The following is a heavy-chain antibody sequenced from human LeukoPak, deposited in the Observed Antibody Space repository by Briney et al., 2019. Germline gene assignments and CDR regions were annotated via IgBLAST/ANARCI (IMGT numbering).Heavy chain of an antibody. CDR1: GYTFTNYG. Sequence: ASVRVSCKASGYTFTNYGINWVRQAPGQRPEWMGWFSTYNGDTKYAQKLQGRVTMTTDTSTSTAYMELRSLRSDDTAVYYCARDGLRYNNPRDPFEYWGQGTLVTVSS. CDR3: ARDGLRYNNPRDPFEY. V-gene: IGHV1-18*01. J-gene: IGHJ4*02. CDR2: FSTYNGDT. D-gene: IGHD4-17*01.